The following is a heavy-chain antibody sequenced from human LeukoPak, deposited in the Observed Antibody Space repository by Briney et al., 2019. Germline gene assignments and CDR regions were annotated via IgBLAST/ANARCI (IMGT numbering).Heavy chain of an antibody. J-gene: IGHJ4*02. CDR2: VLPMTGIA. CDR3: ARGADRSGYDRTLDY. CDR1: GGTFISYA. D-gene: IGHD5-12*01. V-gene: IGHV1-69*04. Sequence: GASVKVSFKASGGTFISYAITWVRQAPGQGLEWMGRVLPMTGIATSAQKFQGRVTITADKSTRTAHMELSGLTSEDTAVYYCARGADRSGYDRTLDYWGQGTLVAVSS.